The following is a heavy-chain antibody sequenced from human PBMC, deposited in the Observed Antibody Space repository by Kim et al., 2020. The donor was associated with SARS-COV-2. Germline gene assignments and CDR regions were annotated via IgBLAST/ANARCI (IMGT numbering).Heavy chain of an antibody. CDR3: ARGGRTAGNNWFDP. D-gene: IGHD4-17*01. V-gene: IGHV4-59*09. J-gene: IGHJ5*02. Sequence: KPPLKSRVTISEDTSKNQFSLKLSAVTAADTAVYYCARGGRTAGNNWFDPWGQGTLVTVSS.